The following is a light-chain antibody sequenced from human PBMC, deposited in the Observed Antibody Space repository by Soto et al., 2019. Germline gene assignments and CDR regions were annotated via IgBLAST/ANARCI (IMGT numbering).Light chain of an antibody. CDR2: EVS. CDR3: SSYAGSNKSV. Sequence: QSALTQPPSASGSPGQSVTISCTGTSSDVGGYNYVSWYQQHPGKAPKLMIYEVSKRPSGVPDRFSGSMSGNTASLTVSGLQPEDEADYYCSSYAGSNKSVFGTGTKLTVL. J-gene: IGLJ1*01. V-gene: IGLV2-8*01. CDR1: SSDVGGYNY.